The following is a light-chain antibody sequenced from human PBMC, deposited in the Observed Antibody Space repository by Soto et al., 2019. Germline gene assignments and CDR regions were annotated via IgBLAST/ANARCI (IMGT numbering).Light chain of an antibody. CDR3: AVWVDSLDGLVV. J-gene: IGLJ2*01. CDR1: SSNIGSFS. V-gene: IGLV1-44*01. Sequence: QSVLTQPPSASGTPGQRVTISCSGSSSNIGSFSVNWYQQVPGMAPKLLIYSDTLRPSGVPDRFSGSKSGTSASLAISEIQSEDEADYFCAVWVDSLDGLVVFGGGTKLTVL. CDR2: SDT.